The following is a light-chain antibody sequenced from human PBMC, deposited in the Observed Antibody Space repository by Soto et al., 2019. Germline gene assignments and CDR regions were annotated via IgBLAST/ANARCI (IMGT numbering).Light chain of an antibody. V-gene: IGKV1-5*03. Sequence: DIRMTQSPSSFSATTGDRVTITCRASQGISSYLAWYQQKPGKAPKLLIYKASSLESGVPSRFSGSGSGTEFTLTISSLQPDDFATYYCQQYNSYSRTFGQGTKVDIK. CDR1: QGISSY. J-gene: IGKJ1*01. CDR2: KAS. CDR3: QQYNSYSRT.